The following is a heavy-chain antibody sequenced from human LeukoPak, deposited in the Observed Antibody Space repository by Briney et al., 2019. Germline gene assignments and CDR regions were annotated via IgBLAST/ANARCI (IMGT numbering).Heavy chain of an antibody. CDR2: IYGTGST. CDR3: AREGCSSTNCYPPFDS. CDR1: GDSISSGSYY. Sequence: SQTLSLTCTVSGDSISSGSYYWSWIRQTAGKGLEWIGRIYGTGSTNYNPSLRSRVTISVDTSKNQFSLKLSSVTAADTAVYYCAREGCSSTNCYPPFDSWGQGTLVTVSS. V-gene: IGHV4-61*02. J-gene: IGHJ4*02. D-gene: IGHD2-2*01.